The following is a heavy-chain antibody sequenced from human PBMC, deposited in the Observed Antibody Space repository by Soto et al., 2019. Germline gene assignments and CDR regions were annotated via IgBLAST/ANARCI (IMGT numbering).Heavy chain of an antibody. Sequence: GGSLRLSCAASGFTLSGSAMHWVRQASGKGLEWVGRIRSKANSYATAYAASVKGRFTISRDDSKNTAYLQMNSLKTEDTAVYYCVYYYYYGMDVWGQGTTVTVSS. CDR1: GFTLSGSA. CDR2: IRSKANSYAT. CDR3: VYYYYYGMDV. V-gene: IGHV3-73*01. J-gene: IGHJ6*02.